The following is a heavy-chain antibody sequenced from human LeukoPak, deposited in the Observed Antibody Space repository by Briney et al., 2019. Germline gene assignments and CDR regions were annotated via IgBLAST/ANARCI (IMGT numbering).Heavy chain of an antibody. J-gene: IGHJ3*02. V-gene: IGHV1-69*01. Sequence: GASVKVSCKASGGTFSSYAISWVRQAPGQGLEWMGGIIPIFGTANYAQKFQGRVTITADESTSTAYMELSSLRSEDTAVYYCARGSHCSGGSCYSIGAFDIWGQGTMVTVSS. CDR1: GGTFSSYA. CDR3: ARGSHCSGGSCYSIGAFDI. CDR2: IIPIFGTA. D-gene: IGHD2-15*01.